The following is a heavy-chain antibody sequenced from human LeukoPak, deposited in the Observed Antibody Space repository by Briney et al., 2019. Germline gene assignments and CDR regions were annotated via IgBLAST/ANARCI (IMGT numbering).Heavy chain of an antibody. CDR3: ARGAARPYYYYYYGMDV. J-gene: IGHJ6*02. V-gene: IGHV1-18*01. CDR1: GYTFTSYG. CDR2: ISAYNGNT. Sequence: ASVKVSCKASGYTFTSYGISWVRQAPGQGLEWMGWISAYNGNTNYAQKLQGRVTMTTDTSTSTAYMELRSLRSDDTAVYYCARGAARPYYYYYYGMDVWGQGTTVTVSS. D-gene: IGHD6-6*01.